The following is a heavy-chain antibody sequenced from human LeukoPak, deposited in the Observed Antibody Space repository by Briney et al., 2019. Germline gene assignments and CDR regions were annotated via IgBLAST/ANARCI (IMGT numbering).Heavy chain of an antibody. Sequence: ASVKVSCKTSGYTFTNYDVTWVRQATGQGLEWVGWMNPNSGNTGYAQKFQGRVTMTRDTSISTAYMELSSLRSEDTAVYYCARLMGGGSPNRNTFDPWGQGTLVTVSS. V-gene: IGHV1-8*02. D-gene: IGHD2-15*01. CDR1: GYTFTNYD. J-gene: IGHJ5*02. CDR3: ARLMGGGSPNRNTFDP. CDR2: MNPNSGNT.